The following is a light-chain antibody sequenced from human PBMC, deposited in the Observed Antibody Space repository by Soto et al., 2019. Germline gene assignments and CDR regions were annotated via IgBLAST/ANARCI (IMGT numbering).Light chain of an antibody. CDR3: QQYGSSLRT. Sequence: EIVLTQSPGTLSLSPGERATRSCRASQSVSSSYLAWYQQKPGQAPRLLIYGASSRATGIPDRFSGSGSGTDFTLTISRLEPEDFAVYYCQQYGSSLRTFGQGTRLQIK. J-gene: IGKJ5*01. V-gene: IGKV3-20*01. CDR1: QSVSSSY. CDR2: GAS.